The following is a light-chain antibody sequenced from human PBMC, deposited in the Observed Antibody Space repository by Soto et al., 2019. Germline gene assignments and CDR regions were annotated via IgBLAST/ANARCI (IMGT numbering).Light chain of an antibody. CDR2: DAS. J-gene: IGKJ4*01. CDR3: QQFNSYPQGLT. Sequence: AIQLTQSPSSLYASVGDRVTITCRASQGISSALAWYQQKPGKAPKLLIYDASSLESGVPSRFSGSGSGTDFTLTISSLQPEDFAIYYCQQFNSYPQGLTFGGGTKVEIK. V-gene: IGKV1-13*02. CDR1: QGISSA.